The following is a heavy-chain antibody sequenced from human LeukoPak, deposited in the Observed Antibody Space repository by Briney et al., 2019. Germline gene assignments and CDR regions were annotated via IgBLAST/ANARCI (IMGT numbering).Heavy chain of an antibody. D-gene: IGHD4-17*01. Sequence: SETLSLTCAVSGGSIGSYYWSWLRRPPGRGLEWIGYIYYSGTTNYNPSLKRRVTISVDTSKNQFSLKLTSVTAAHTAVYYCAREDPQTPVPEGFHVWGQGTTVTVSS. CDR3: AREDPQTPVPEGFHV. J-gene: IGHJ6*02. V-gene: IGHV4-59*01. CDR2: IYYSGTT. CDR1: GGSIGSYY.